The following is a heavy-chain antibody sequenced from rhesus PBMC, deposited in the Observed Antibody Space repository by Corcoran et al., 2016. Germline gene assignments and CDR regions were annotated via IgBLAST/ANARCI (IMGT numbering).Heavy chain of an antibody. CDR1: GGSIPSSTW. V-gene: IGHV4-65*02. Sequence: QVQLQESGPGLVEPSETLSLTCAVSGGSIPSSTWCRWTSHPPGNGRAGLGNIGGSSGSTYYNPPLKSRVTIPKDTSKNQFSLKLSSVTAADTAVYYCARNYEDDYGYYYTPYGLDSWGQGVVVTVSS. CDR2: IGGSSGST. J-gene: IGHJ6*01. D-gene: IGHD3S6*01. CDR3: ARNYEDDYGYYYTPYGLDS.